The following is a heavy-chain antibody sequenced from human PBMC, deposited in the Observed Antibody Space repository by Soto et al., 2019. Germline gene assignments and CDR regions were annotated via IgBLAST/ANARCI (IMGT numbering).Heavy chain of an antibody. CDR3: ARLDYGDSAFDS. V-gene: IGHV4-31*03. CDR1: GGSINSASYH. Sequence: PSETLSLTCSVSGGSINSASYHWSWLRQHPGKGLEFIGYIFYTGSTYYNPSLATRVTISVDTSKNHVSLRLNAVTAADTAVYYCARLDYGDSAFDSWGRGTLVTVSS. J-gene: IGHJ4*02. CDR2: IFYTGST. D-gene: IGHD4-17*01.